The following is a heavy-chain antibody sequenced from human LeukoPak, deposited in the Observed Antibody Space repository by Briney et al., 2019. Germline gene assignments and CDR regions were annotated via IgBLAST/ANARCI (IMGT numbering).Heavy chain of an antibody. Sequence: SVKVSCKASGGTFSSYAISWVRQAPGQGLEWMGGIIPIFGTANYAQKFQGRVTITADESTSTAYMELSSLTSEDTAVYYCARGLSRCSSGNCYEPNWLDSWGQGTLVTVSS. D-gene: IGHD2-2*01. J-gene: IGHJ5*01. CDR3: ARGLSRCSSGNCYEPNWLDS. CDR1: GGTFSSYA. V-gene: IGHV1-69*13. CDR2: IIPIFGTA.